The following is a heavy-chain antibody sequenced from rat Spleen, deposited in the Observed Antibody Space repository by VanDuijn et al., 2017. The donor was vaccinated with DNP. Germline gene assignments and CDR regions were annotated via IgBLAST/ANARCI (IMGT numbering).Heavy chain of an antibody. CDR1: GFSFSNYG. V-gene: IGHV5S13*01. Sequence: EVQLVESGGGLVQPGRSLKLSCAASGFSFSNYGMAWVRQAPTKGLEWVASINAGGDKTYYRDSMKGRFTISRDNAENTVYLQMSSLRSEDTATYYCAKDYHYYAMDAWGQGTSVTVSS. CDR2: INAGGDKT. D-gene: IGHD1-1*01. CDR3: AKDYHYYAMDA. J-gene: IGHJ4*01.